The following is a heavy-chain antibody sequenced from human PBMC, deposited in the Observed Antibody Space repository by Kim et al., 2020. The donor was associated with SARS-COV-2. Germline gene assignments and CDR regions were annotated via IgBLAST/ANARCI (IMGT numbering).Heavy chain of an antibody. V-gene: IGHV3-33*01. Sequence: YYADSVKGRFTISRDNSKNTLYLQMNSLRAEDTAVYYCARGEIAAARFDYWGQGTLVTVSS. D-gene: IGHD6-13*01. CDR3: ARGEIAAARFDY. J-gene: IGHJ4*02.